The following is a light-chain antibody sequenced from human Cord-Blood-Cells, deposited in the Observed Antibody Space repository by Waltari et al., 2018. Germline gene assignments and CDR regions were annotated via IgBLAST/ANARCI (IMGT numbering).Light chain of an antibody. CDR3: QQYNNWPPYT. V-gene: IGKV3-15*01. Sequence: DIVMTQSPATLSVSPGDRATLSCRASPSVSSNLAWYQQKPGQAPRLLIYGASTRATGIPARFRGSGSGTEFTLTISSLQSEDFAVYYCQQYNNWPPYTFGQGTKLEIK. J-gene: IGKJ2*01. CDR1: PSVSSN. CDR2: GAS.